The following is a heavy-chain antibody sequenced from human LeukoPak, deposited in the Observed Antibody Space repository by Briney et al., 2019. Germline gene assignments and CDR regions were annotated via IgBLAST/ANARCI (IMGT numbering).Heavy chain of an antibody. CDR2: ISGSGGST. J-gene: IGHJ6*02. CDR3: AKHSVNDFWSGYYDSYYYYGMDV. V-gene: IGHV3-23*01. CDR1: GFTFSSYA. Sequence: GGSLRLSCAASGFTFSSYAVSWVRQAPGKGLEWVSAISGSGGSTYYADSVKGRFTISRDNSKNTLYLQMNSLRAEDTAVYYCAKHSVNDFWSGYYDSYYYYGMDVWGQGTTVTVSS. D-gene: IGHD3-3*01.